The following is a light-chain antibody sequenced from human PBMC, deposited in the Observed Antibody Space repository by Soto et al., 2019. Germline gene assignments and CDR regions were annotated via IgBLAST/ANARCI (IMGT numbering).Light chain of an antibody. Sequence: EIVLTQSPGTLSLSPGERATLSCRASQRVSSSYLAWYQQKPGQAPRLLIYGASSKATGIPDRFSSSGSGTDFTFTISRLEPEDFAVYYCQQYGSSPLTFGGGTKVDIK. CDR2: GAS. CDR3: QQYGSSPLT. V-gene: IGKV3-20*01. CDR1: QRVSSSY. J-gene: IGKJ4*01.